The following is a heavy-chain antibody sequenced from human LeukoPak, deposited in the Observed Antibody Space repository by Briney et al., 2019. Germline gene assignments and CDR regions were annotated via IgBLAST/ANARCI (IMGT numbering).Heavy chain of an antibody. D-gene: IGHD3-10*01. J-gene: IGHJ4*02. V-gene: IGHV4-30-2*01. CDR3: ARDPDGSGNYFDY. Sequence: SETLSLTCAASGGSISSGGYSWSWIRQPPGKGLEWIGYIYHSGSTYYNPSLKSRVTISVDRSKNQFSLKLSSVTAADTAVYYCARDPDGSGNYFDYWGQGTLVTVSS. CDR1: GGSISSGGYS. CDR2: IYHSGST.